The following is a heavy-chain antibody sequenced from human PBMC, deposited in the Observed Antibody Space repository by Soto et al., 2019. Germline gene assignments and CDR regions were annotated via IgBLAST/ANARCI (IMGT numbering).Heavy chain of an antibody. CDR1: GFTFSSYW. V-gene: IGHV3-7*01. Sequence: GGSLRLSCAASGFTFSSYWMSWVRQAPGKGLEWVANIKQDGSEKYYVDSVKGRFTISRDNAKNSLYLQMNSLRAEDTAVYYCARIRGAYQLLYSSYYGMDVWGQGTTVTVSS. D-gene: IGHD2-2*01. CDR3: ARIRGAYQLLYSSYYGMDV. J-gene: IGHJ6*02. CDR2: IKQDGSEK.